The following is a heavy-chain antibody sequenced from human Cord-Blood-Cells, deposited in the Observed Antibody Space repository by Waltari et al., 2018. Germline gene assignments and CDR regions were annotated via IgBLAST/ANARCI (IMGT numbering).Heavy chain of an antibody. Sequence: EVQLVESGGGLIQPGGSLRLSCAASGFTVSSNYMSWVREAPGKGLEWISVIYSGGSTYYADSVKGRFTIPRDNSKNTLYLQMNSLRAEDTAVYYCARNLAAAGTDWFDPWGQGTLVTVSS. V-gene: IGHV3-53*01. CDR2: IYSGGST. CDR1: GFTVSSNY. D-gene: IGHD6-13*01. CDR3: ARNLAAAGTDWFDP. J-gene: IGHJ5*02.